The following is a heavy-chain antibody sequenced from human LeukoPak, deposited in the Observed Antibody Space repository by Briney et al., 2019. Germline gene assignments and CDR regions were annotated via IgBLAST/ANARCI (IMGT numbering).Heavy chain of an antibody. CDR2: IKQDGSEK. CDR1: GFTFSSYL. Sequence: GGSLRLSCAASGFTFSSYLMSWVRQAPGKGLEGLANIKQDGSEKYYVDSVKGRFTISRDNAKNSLYLQMNSLRAEDTAVYYCARSRWYRAVNYFDYWGQGTLVTVSS. D-gene: IGHD6-13*01. V-gene: IGHV3-7*01. J-gene: IGHJ4*02. CDR3: ARSRWYRAVNYFDY.